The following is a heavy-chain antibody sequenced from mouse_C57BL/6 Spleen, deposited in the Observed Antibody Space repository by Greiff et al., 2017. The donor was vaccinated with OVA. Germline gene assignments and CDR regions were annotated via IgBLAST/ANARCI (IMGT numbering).Heavy chain of an antibody. CDR3: ASGDYDEGYAMDY. CDR1: GYSITSGYY. V-gene: IGHV3-6*01. J-gene: IGHJ4*01. Sequence: EVKVEESGPGLVKPSQSLSLTCSVTGYSITSGYYWNWIRQFPGNKLEWMGYISYDGSNNYNPSLKNRISITRDTSKNQFFLKLNSVTTEDTATYYCASGDYDEGYAMDYWGQGTSVTVSS. CDR2: ISYDGSN. D-gene: IGHD2-4*01.